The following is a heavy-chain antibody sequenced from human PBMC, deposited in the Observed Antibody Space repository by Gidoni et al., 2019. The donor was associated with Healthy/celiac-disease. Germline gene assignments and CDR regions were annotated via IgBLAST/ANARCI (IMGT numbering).Heavy chain of an antibody. J-gene: IGHJ4*02. CDR1: WFPLSNARMG. V-gene: IGHV2-26*01. Sequence: QLTLKESGPVLVKPTETLTLACTVSWFPLSNARMGVSWIRPPPGKALEWLAHIYSNDEKSYSTSLKSRLTISKDTSKSQVGLTMTNMDPVDTATYYCARMSEFEPEGFDYWGQGTMVTVSS. CDR2: IYSNDEK. D-gene: IGHD3-10*01. CDR3: ARMSEFEPEGFDY.